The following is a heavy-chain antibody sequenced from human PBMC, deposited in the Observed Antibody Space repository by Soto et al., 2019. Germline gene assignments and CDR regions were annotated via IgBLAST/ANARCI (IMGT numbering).Heavy chain of an antibody. V-gene: IGHV1-24*01. D-gene: IGHD3-3*01. CDR1: GYTFTGYY. CDR3: ATTRITIFGVVITNNWFDP. J-gene: IGHJ5*02. CDR2: FDPEDGET. Sequence: EASVKVSCKASGYTFTGYYMHWVRQAPGKGLEWMGGFDPEDGETIYAQKFQGRVTMTEDTSTDTAYMELSSLRSEDTAVYYCATTRITIFGVVITNNWFDPWGQGTLVTVSS.